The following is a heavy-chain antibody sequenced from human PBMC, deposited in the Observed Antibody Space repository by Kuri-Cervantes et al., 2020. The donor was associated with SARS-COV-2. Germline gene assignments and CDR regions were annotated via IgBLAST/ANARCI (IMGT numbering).Heavy chain of an antibody. Sequence: SQTLSLTCAVYGGSFSGYYWSWIRQPPGKGLEWIGEINHSGSTNYNPSLKSRVTITVDTSKNQFSLMLSSVTAADTAVYYCARDMTFDEYGDYFYYYMDVWGKGTTVTVSS. CDR3: ARDMTFDEYGDYFYYYMDV. CDR2: INHSGST. CDR1: GGSFSGYY. D-gene: IGHD3-16*01. J-gene: IGHJ6*03. V-gene: IGHV4-34*01.